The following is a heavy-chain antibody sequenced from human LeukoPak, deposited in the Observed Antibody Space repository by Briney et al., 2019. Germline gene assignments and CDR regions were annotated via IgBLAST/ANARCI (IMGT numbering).Heavy chain of an antibody. J-gene: IGHJ3*02. CDR2: IISSATTT. Sequence: GGSLRLSCAPSGFTFSSYAMSWVRKAPGKGLEWVSYIISSATTTYYADSVKGRFTISRDNAKNSLYLQMNSLRDEDTAVYYCARYCSSTSCYLAHAFDIWGQGTMVTVSS. CDR1: GFTFSSYA. CDR3: ARYCSSTSCYLAHAFDI. D-gene: IGHD2-2*01. V-gene: IGHV3-48*02.